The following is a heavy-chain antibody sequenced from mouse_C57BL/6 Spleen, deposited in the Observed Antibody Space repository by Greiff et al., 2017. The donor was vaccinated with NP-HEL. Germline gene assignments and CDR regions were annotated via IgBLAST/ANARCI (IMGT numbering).Heavy chain of an antibody. CDR2: IDPETGGT. D-gene: IGHD2-3*01. J-gene: IGHJ4*01. V-gene: IGHV1-15*01. Sequence: VQLHQSGAELVRPGASVTLSCKASGYTFTDYEMHWVKQTPVHGLEWIGAIDPETGGTAYNQKFKGKAILTADKSSRTAYMELRSLTSEYSAVYYCTRSDGPYAMDYWGQGTSVTVPS. CDR3: TRSDGPYAMDY. CDR1: GYTFTDYE.